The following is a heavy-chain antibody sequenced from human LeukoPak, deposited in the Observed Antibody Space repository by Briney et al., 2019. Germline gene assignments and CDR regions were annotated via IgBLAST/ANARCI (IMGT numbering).Heavy chain of an antibody. CDR3: ARGGIVVVVAHFDY. D-gene: IGHD2-15*01. J-gene: IGHJ4*02. V-gene: IGHV4-34*01. Sequence: SETLSLTCAVYGGSFSGYYWSWIRQPPGKGLEWIGEINHSGSTNYNPSLKSRVTMSVDTSKNQFSLKLSSVTAADTAVYYCARGGIVVVVAHFDYWGQGTLVTVSS. CDR2: INHSGST. CDR1: GGSFSGYY.